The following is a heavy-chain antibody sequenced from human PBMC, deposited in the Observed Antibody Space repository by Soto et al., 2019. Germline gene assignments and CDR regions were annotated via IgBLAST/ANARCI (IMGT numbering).Heavy chain of an antibody. CDR2: IYYIGGN. J-gene: IGHJ4*02. V-gene: IGHV4-61*01. D-gene: IGHD5-18*01. CDR3: ARISGYSYGLPPYFDY. CDR1: GGSVSSGSYY. Sequence: QVQLQESGPGLVKPSETLSLTCTVSGGSVSSGSYYWSWIRQPPGKGLEWIGYIYYIGGNNYNPSLKSRVTISVDTSKNQFSLKLSSVTAADTAVYYCARISGYSYGLPPYFDYWGQGTLVTVSS.